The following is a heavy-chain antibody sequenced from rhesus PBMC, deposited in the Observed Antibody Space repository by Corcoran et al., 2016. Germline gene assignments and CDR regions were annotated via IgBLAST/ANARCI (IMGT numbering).Heavy chain of an antibody. CDR1: GGSISDSYR. J-gene: IGHJ4*01. CDR2: SYGSSTST. CDR3: ARFGRVQLHTYFDY. V-gene: IGHV4S10*01. D-gene: IGHD5-24*01. Sequence: QVQLQESGPGVVKPSETLSLTCAVSGGSISDSYRWSWIRQPPGKGLEWIGYSYGSSTSTNHTPHLKSRVTISKDTSKNQFSLKLSSVTAADTAVYYCARFGRVQLHTYFDYWGQGVLVTVSS.